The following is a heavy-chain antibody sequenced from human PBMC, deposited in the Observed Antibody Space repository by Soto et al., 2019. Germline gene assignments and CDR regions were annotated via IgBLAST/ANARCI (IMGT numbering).Heavy chain of an antibody. J-gene: IGHJ5*02. V-gene: IGHV5-51*01. D-gene: IGHD4-17*01. Sequence: GESLKISCKGSGYSFTSYWIGWVRQMPGKGLEWMGIIYPGDSDTRYSPSFHGQVTIAADKSISTAYLQWGSLKASDTAMYYCARVSGPLDYGDYGGQPLAGVPGFDPWGQGTLVTVSS. CDR1: GYSFTSYW. CDR3: ARVSGPLDYGDYGGQPLAGVPGFDP. CDR2: IYPGDSDT.